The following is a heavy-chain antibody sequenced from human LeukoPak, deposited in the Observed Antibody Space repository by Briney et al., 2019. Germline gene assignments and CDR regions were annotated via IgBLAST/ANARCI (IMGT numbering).Heavy chain of an antibody. CDR2: ISYDGSNK. Sequence: GGSLRLSCAASGFTFSSYAMHWVRQAPGKGLEWVAVISYDGSNKYYADSVKGRFTISRDNSKNTLYLQMNSLRVEDTAVYYCARDSWMKQLWLGLGDYWGQGTLVTVSS. CDR3: ARDSWMKQLWLGLGDY. D-gene: IGHD5-18*01. V-gene: IGHV3-30-3*01. CDR1: GFTFSSYA. J-gene: IGHJ4*02.